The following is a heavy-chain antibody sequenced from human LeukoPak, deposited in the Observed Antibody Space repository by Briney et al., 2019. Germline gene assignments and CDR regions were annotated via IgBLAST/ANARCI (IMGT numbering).Heavy chain of an antibody. Sequence: SETLSLTCAVYGGSFSGYYWSWIRQPPGKGLEWIGEINHSGSTNYNPSLKSRVTISVDTSKNQFSLKLSSVTAADTAVYYCARGTLSIAARDFDYWGQGTLVTVSS. D-gene: IGHD6-6*01. CDR1: GGSFSGYY. J-gene: IGHJ4*02. CDR3: ARGTLSIAARDFDY. CDR2: INHSGST. V-gene: IGHV4-34*01.